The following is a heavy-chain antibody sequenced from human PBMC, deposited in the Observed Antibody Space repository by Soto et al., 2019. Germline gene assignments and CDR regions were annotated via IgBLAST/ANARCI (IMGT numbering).Heavy chain of an antibody. J-gene: IGHJ4*02. CDR1: GFTFSSYG. D-gene: IGHD6-13*01. CDR2: IWYDGSNK. CDR3: ARDLVAAAGQGY. V-gene: IGHV3-33*01. Sequence: QVQLVESGGGVVQPGRSLRLSCAASGFTFSSYGMHWVRQAPGKGLEWVAVIWYDGSNKYYADSVKGRFTISRDNSKNTLYLKMNSLRAEDTAVYYCARDLVAAAGQGYWGQGTLVTVSS.